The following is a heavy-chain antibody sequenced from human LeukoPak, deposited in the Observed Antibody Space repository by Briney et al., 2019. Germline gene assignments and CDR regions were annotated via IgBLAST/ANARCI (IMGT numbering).Heavy chain of an antibody. Sequence: ASVKVSCKASGYTFTGYYMHWVRQAPGQGLEWMGRINPNSGGTNYAQKFQGRVTMTRDTSISTAYMELSRLRSDDTAVYYCARDHYDSSGYELDYWGQGTLVTVSS. J-gene: IGHJ4*02. V-gene: IGHV1-2*06. CDR3: ARDHYDSSGYELDY. D-gene: IGHD3-22*01. CDR1: GYTFTGYY. CDR2: INPNSGGT.